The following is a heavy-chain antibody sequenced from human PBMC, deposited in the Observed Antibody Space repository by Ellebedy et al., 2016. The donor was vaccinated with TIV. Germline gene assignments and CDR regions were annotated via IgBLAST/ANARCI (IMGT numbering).Heavy chain of an antibody. J-gene: IGHJ3*01. CDR2: IYYITNT. V-gene: IGHV4-61*01. Sequence: MPSETLSLTCNVSGSSVSSHNNYWTWIRQPPGRGLEWIGYIYYITNTNYSPSLKSRASISLDTSKNPFFLNLRSVTAADTAVYYCARVSFDAFDAWGQGTLVTVSS. D-gene: IGHD3-16*02. CDR3: ARVSFDAFDA. CDR1: GSSVSSHNNY.